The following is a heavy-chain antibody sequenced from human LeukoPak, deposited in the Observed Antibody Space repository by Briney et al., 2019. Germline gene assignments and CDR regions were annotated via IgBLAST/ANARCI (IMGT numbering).Heavy chain of an antibody. CDR2: ISSSSSYI. D-gene: IGHD3-22*01. J-gene: IGHJ4*02. CDR1: GFTFSSYS. CDR3: ARRAGDYSHPYDY. V-gene: IGHV3-21*04. Sequence: GGSLRLSCAASGFTFSSYSMNWVRQAPGKGLEWVSSISSSSSYIYYADSVKGRFTISRDNAKNSLYLQMNSLRAEVTAMYYCARRAGDYSHPYDYWGQGTLVTVSS.